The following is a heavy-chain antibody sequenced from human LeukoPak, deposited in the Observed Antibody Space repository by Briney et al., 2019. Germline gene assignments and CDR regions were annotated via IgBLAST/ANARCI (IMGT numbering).Heavy chain of an antibody. CDR1: GFTFSSYA. V-gene: IGHV3-30-3*01. CDR3: ATAGTQQWLLYVGVY. CDR2: ISYDGSNK. Sequence: GGSLRLSCAASGFTFSSYAMHWVRQAPGKGLEWVAVISYDGSNKNYADSVKGRFTISRDNSKSTLYLQMNSLRLEDTAIYYCATAGTQQWLLYVGVYWGQGTLVTVSS. J-gene: IGHJ4*02. D-gene: IGHD6-19*01.